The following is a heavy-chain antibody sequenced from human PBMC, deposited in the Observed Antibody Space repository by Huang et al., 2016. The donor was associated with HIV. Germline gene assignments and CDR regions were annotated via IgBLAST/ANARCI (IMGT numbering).Heavy chain of an antibody. CDR1: GGSIRSDNYY. V-gene: IGHV4-39*01. CDR2: IYYSGGT. Sequence: QLQLQESGPGLLKPSETLSLTCTVSGGSIRSDNYYWGWIRQPPGKGVEWIGSIYYSGGTYYNPSLKGRVTITVDTSKNQFSLKMRSVTAADTAVYYCARLPGSITMIRGVITDPYWGQGTLVTVSS. CDR3: ARLPGSITMIRGVITDPY. D-gene: IGHD3-10*01. J-gene: IGHJ4*02.